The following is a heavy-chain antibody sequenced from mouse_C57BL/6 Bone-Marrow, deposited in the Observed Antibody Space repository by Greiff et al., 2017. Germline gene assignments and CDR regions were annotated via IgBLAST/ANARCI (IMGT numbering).Heavy chain of an antibody. Sequence: QVQLQQPGAELVKPGASVKMSCKASGYTFTSYWITWVKQRPGPGLEWIGDIYPGSGSTNYNEKFKSKATLTVDTSSSTAYMQLSSLTSEDSAVYDCARPSTVVATGDYWGQGTTRTVSS. J-gene: IGHJ2*01. D-gene: IGHD1-1*01. CDR1: GYTFTSYW. CDR2: IYPGSGST. CDR3: ARPSTVVATGDY. V-gene: IGHV1-55*01.